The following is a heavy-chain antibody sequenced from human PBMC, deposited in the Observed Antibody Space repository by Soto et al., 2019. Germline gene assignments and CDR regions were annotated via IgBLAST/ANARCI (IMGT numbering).Heavy chain of an antibody. Sequence: QVQLVESGGGVVQPGRSLRLSCAASGFTFSSYAMHWVRQAPGKGLEWVAVISYDGSSKYYADSEKGRFTISRDNSKNTLYLQMNSLRAEDTVVYYCARDQGTVPYYGIDVWGQGTTVTVSS. CDR1: GFTFSSYA. CDR3: ARDQGTVPYYGIDV. J-gene: IGHJ6*02. D-gene: IGHD1-1*01. V-gene: IGHV3-30-3*01. CDR2: ISYDGSSK.